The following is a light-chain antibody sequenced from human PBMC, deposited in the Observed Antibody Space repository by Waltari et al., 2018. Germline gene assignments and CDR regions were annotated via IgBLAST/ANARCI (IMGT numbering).Light chain of an antibody. Sequence: NFMLTQTHSVSESPGKTVTISCTRSSGSIASDYVQWYQQRPGSAPATVIYEDNQRPAGVPDRFSGSIDSSTNSASLTISGLKTEDEADYYCQSYVSSSYWVFGGGTKLTVL. V-gene: IGLV6-57*03. J-gene: IGLJ3*02. CDR1: SGSIASDY. CDR3: QSYVSSSYWV. CDR2: EDN.